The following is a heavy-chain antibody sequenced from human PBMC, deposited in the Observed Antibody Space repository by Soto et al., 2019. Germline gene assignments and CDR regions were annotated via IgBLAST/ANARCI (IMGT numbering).Heavy chain of an antibody. J-gene: IGHJ5*02. Sequence: PXGSLRLSCSAAGFTFSSYGMSWVRQAPRKGLEWVSTIRGSADSANYADSVKGRFTISRDNSKNMLYLQMNSLRADDTAVYYCAKHLWFGESVFDHWGQGTLVTVSS. V-gene: IGHV3-23*01. CDR3: AKHLWFGESVFDH. CDR2: IRGSADSA. D-gene: IGHD3-10*01. CDR1: GFTFSSYG.